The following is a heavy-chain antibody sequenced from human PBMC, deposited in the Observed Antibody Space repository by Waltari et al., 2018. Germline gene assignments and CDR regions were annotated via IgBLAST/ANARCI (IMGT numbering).Heavy chain of an antibody. D-gene: IGHD2-21*01. Sequence: QVLLQQWGAGLLKPSETLSLTCAVYGGSLNFYYWSWIRQPPGEGLEWIGEITHSGSTNYNPSLKSRVSISVDTPNNQFSLKLTSVTAADTAAYYCARRGYCGIDCYSNYFDFWGQGTLVTVSS. CDR2: ITHSGST. CDR1: GGSLNFYY. CDR3: ARRGYCGIDCYSNYFDF. V-gene: IGHV4-34*01. J-gene: IGHJ4*02.